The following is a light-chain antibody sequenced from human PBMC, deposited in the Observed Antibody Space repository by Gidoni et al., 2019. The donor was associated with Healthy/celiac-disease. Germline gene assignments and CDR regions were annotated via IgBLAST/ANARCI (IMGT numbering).Light chain of an antibody. CDR2: GAS. J-gene: IGKJ1*01. CDR3: QQYNNWLWT. V-gene: IGKV3-15*01. CDR1: QSVSSN. Sequence: EIVITQSPATLSVSPGERATLSCRASQSVSSNLAWYQQKPGQAPRLLIYGASTRATGIPARFSGSGSGTEFTLTISSLQSEDFAVYYCQQYNNWLWTFGQXTKVEIK.